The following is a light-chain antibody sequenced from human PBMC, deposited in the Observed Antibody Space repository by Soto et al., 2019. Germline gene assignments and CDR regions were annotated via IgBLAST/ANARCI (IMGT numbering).Light chain of an antibody. CDR2: LNSDGSH. CDR3: QTWGTGIVV. J-gene: IGLJ2*01. CDR1: SGHSSYA. V-gene: IGLV4-69*01. Sequence: QLVLTQSPSASASLGASVKLTCTLSSGHSSYAIAWHQQQPEKGPRYLMKLNSDGSHSKGDGIPDRFSGSSSGAERYLTISRLQSEDEADYYCQTWGTGIVVFGGETKVTVL.